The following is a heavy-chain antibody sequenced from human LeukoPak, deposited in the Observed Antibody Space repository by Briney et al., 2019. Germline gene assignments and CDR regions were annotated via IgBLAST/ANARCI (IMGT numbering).Heavy chain of an antibody. CDR1: GYTLTELS. D-gene: IGHD6-13*01. CDR3: VPTKQQLVLYFDY. V-gene: IGHV1-24*01. Sequence: ASVKVSCKVSGYTLTELSMHWARQAPGKGLDWMGGFDPEDGETIYAQTFQGRVTMTEDTSTDTAYMELSSLRSEDTAVYYCVPTKQQLVLYFDYWGQGTLVTVSS. CDR2: FDPEDGET. J-gene: IGHJ4*02.